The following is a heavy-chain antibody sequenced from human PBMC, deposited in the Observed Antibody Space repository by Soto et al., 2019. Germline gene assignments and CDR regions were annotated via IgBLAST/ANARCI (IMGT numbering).Heavy chain of an antibody. D-gene: IGHD3-10*01. V-gene: IGHV3-9*01. Sequence: EVQLVESGGGLVQPGRSLRLSCGASGYTFDDYAMHWVRQAPGKGLEWVSGISWNSGSIGYADSVKGRFTISRDNAKNSLYLQMNSLRAEDTALYYCAKDIGSGTEGYWGQGTLVTVSS. CDR2: ISWNSGSI. CDR3: AKDIGSGTEGY. J-gene: IGHJ4*02. CDR1: GYTFDDYA.